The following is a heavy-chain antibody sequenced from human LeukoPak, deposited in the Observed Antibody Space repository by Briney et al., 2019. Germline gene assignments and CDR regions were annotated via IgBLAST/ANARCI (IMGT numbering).Heavy chain of an antibody. Sequence: GGSLRLSCAASGLRFSDYYVSWIRQAPGKGLQWVSYISSGGDIMHYADSVKGRFTSSRDNAKNSGYLEMNSLGAEDTAVYYCATNLIGAGEYFQQWGEGTLVTVSS. CDR2: ISSGGDIM. J-gene: IGHJ1*01. CDR1: GLRFSDYY. V-gene: IGHV3-11*01. CDR3: ATNLIGAGEYFQQ. D-gene: IGHD2/OR15-2a*01.